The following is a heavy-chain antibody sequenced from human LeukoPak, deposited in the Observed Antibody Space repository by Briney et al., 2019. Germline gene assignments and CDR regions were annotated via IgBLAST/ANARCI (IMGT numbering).Heavy chain of an antibody. CDR2: INPNSGGT. J-gene: IGHJ6*01. CDR1: GYTFTCYY. D-gene: IGHD5-24*01. Sequence: ASVKVSCKASGYTFTCYYMHWVRQAPGQGLGWMGWINPNSGGTNYAQKFQGRGNMTRDTSISTAYMELSRLRSDDTAVYYCARVEMATLKSGMDVWGQGSTVTVAS. CDR3: ARVEMATLKSGMDV. V-gene: IGHV1-2*02.